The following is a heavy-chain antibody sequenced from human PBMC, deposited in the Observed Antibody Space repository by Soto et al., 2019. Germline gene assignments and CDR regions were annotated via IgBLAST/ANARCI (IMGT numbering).Heavy chain of an antibody. J-gene: IGHJ4*02. D-gene: IGHD3-3*01. Sequence: QTLSLTCAISGDSVSSNSAAWNWIRQSPSRGLEWLGRTYYRSKWYNDYAVSVKSRITINPDTSKNQFSLQLNSVTPEDTAVYYCARGSYDFWSGYYPHFDYWGQGTLVTVSS. CDR2: TYYRSKWYN. V-gene: IGHV6-1*01. CDR1: GDSVSSNSAA. CDR3: ARGSYDFWSGYYPHFDY.